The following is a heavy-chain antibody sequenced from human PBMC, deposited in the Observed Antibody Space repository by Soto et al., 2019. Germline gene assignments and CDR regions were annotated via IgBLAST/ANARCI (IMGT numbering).Heavy chain of an antibody. CDR2: IIPIFGTA. D-gene: IGHD3-22*01. CDR1: GGTFSSYA. V-gene: IGHV1-69*01. Sequence: VQLVQSGAEVKKPGSSVKVSCKASGGTFSSYAISWVRQAPGQGLEWMGGIIPIFGTANYAQKFQGRVTITADESTSTAYMELSSLRSEDTAVYYCASGGVVVITDYYGMDVWGQGPTVTVSS. J-gene: IGHJ6*02. CDR3: ASGGVVVITDYYGMDV.